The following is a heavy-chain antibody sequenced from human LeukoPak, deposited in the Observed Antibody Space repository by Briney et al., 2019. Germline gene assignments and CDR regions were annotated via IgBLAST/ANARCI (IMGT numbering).Heavy chain of an antibody. V-gene: IGHV1-2*02. D-gene: IGHD6-6*01. CDR1: GYTFTGYY. J-gene: IGHJ4*02. CDR2: WIMGWINPNSGGT. CDR3: ARELWHSISEGVDY. Sequence: ASVKVSCKASGYTFTGYYIHWVRQAPGQGLEWMGWIMGWINPNSGGTNYAQKFQGRVTMTRDTSISTAYMELSRLRSDDTAMYYCARELWHSISEGVDYWGQGTLVTVSS.